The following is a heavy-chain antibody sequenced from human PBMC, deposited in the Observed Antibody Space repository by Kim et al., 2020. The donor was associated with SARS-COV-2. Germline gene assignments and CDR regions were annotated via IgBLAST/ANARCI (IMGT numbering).Heavy chain of an antibody. D-gene: IGHD4-4*01. CDR3: ARLEPTRGNYLG. J-gene: IGHJ4*02. V-gene: IGHV5-51*01. Sequence: RYSPSFQGQVTISADKSISTAYLQWSSLKASDTAMYYCARLEPTRGNYLGWGQGTLVTVSS.